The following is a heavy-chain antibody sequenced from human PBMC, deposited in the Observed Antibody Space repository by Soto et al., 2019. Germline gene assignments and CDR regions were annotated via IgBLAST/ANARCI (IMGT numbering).Heavy chain of an antibody. J-gene: IGHJ5*02. V-gene: IGHV4-34*01. D-gene: IGHD6-13*01. CDR3: ARVRGWRAAAANWFDP. Sequence: PSETLSLTCAVYGGSFSGYYWSWIRQPPGKGLEWIGEINHSGSTNYNPSLKSRVTISVDTSKNQFSLKLSPVTAADTAVYYCARVRGWRAAAANWFDPWGQGTLVTVSS. CDR2: INHSGST. CDR1: GGSFSGYY.